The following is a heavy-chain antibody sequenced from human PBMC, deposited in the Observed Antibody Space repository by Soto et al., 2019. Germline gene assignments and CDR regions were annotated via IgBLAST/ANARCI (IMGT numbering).Heavy chain of an antibody. CDR3: AKGVELDF. V-gene: IGHV3-23*01. Sequence: EVLLLESGGGLVQPGGSLRLSCEASGFSFSSFAMNWVRQAPGKGLEWVSAIGDSGASTYYADSVKGRFTISRDNSRNTLYLQLNSLRSEDTAVYYCAKGVELDFWGNWTTVTVSS. CDR2: IGDSGAST. CDR1: GFSFSSFA. J-gene: IGHJ6*04.